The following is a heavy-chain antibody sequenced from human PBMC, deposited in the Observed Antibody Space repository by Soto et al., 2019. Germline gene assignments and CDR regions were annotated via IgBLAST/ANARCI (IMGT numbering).Heavy chain of an antibody. CDR2: INTNTGNP. Sequence: ASVKVSCTASRYTSTSYAMNWVRQSPVQGLEWMGWINTNTGNPTYAQGLTGRFVLSLDTSVSTAYLQICSLKAEDTAVYYCARGNYYYDSRGYYAFDIWGQGTMVTVSS. V-gene: IGHV7-4-1*01. CDR3: ARGNYYYDSRGYYAFDI. D-gene: IGHD3-22*01. J-gene: IGHJ3*02. CDR1: RYTSTSYA.